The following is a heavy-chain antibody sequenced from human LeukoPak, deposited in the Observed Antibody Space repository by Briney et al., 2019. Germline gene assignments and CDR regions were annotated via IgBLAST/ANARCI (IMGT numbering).Heavy chain of an antibody. J-gene: IGHJ6*03. CDR1: GYTFTGYY. D-gene: IGHD6-13*01. CDR2: INPNSGGT. CDR3: ARGLKQQLVRNYYYYMDV. V-gene: IGHV1-2*06. Sequence: ASVKVSCKASGYTFTGYYMHWVRQAPGQGLEWMGRINPNSGGTNYAQKLQGRVTMTTDTSTSTAYMELRSLRSDDTAVYYCARGLKQQLVRNYYYYMDVWGKGTTVTVS.